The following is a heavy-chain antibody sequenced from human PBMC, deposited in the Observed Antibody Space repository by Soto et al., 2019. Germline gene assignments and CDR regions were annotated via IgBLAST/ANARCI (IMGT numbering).Heavy chain of an antibody. D-gene: IGHD3-9*01. CDR2: ISGSGGST. CDR1: GFAFSRYA. Sequence: RGSLRVSCAASGFAFSRYAMSWVRQAPGKGLEWVSAISGSGGSTYYADSVKGRFTISRDNSKNTLYLQMNSLRAEDTAVYYCAKDRSVLRYFDWLYWGQGTLVTVSS. CDR3: AKDRSVLRYFDWLY. J-gene: IGHJ4*02. V-gene: IGHV3-23*01.